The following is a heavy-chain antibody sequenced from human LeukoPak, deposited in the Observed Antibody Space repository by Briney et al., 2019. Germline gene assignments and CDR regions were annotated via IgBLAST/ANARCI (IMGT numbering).Heavy chain of an antibody. Sequence: TGGSLRLSCAASGFTFSTYGMHRVRQAPGKGLEWVAAISHDGTNKHYADSVKGRFTISRDNSKNTLYLQMNSLRAEDTALYYCAETGPTDFWGQGTLVTVSS. V-gene: IGHV3-30*03. J-gene: IGHJ4*02. CDR3: AETGPTDF. CDR2: ISHDGTNK. CDR1: GFTFSTYG. D-gene: IGHD3-9*01.